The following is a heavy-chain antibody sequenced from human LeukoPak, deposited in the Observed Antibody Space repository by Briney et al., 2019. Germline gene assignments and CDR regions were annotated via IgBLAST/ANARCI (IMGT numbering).Heavy chain of an antibody. Sequence: PSETLSLTCTVSGGSISSYYWSWIRQPPGKRLEWIGHIYYSGSTNYNPSLKSRVTISVDTSKNQFSLKLSSVTAADTAVYYCASRSSTWSGYQDTLYYFDSWGQGTLVTVSS. CDR3: ASRSSTWSGYQDTLYYFDS. D-gene: IGHD3-3*01. CDR2: IYYSGST. J-gene: IGHJ4*02. V-gene: IGHV4-59*01. CDR1: GGSISSYY.